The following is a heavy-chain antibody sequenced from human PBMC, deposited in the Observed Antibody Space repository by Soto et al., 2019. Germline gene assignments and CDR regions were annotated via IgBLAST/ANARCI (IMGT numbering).Heavy chain of an antibody. V-gene: IGHV6-1*01. CDR2: TYYRSKWYN. J-gene: IGHJ6*03. CDR3: ARDLRFLGWDYYYYMDV. D-gene: IGHD3-3*01. Sequence: SQTLSLTCAISGDSVSSNSAAWNWIRQSPSRGLEWLGRTYYRSKWYNDYAVSVKSRITINPDTSKNQFSLQLNSVTPEDTAVYYCARDLRFLGWDYYYYMDVWGKGTTVTVSS. CDR1: GDSVSSNSAA.